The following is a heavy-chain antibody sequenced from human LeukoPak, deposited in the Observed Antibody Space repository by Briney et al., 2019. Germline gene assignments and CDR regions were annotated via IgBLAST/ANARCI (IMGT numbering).Heavy chain of an antibody. CDR3: ASLAGAIVGATWGWYFDL. J-gene: IGHJ2*01. D-gene: IGHD1-26*01. V-gene: IGHV4-38-2*02. Sequence: SETLALTCTVSGYSISSGYYWGWIRQPPRKGLEWIGSIHHSGLTYYNPSLESRVTMSVDTSKNQFSLKLSSVTAADTAVYYCASLAGAIVGATWGWYFDLWGRGTLVTVSS. CDR1: GYSISSGYY. CDR2: IHHSGLT.